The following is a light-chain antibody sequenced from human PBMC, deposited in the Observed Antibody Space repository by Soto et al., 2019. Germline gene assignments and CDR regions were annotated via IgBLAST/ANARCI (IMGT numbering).Light chain of an antibody. CDR2: AAA. CDR1: QTVSDK. V-gene: IGKV3-20*01. J-gene: IGKJ2*01. CDR3: QQYGSTPPT. Sequence: IVMTQSPATLSVSPGERATLSCRASQTVSDKLAWYQRRPGQTLRLLIYAAAKRATGIPDRFSGSGSGTDFTLTISRLEPDDFAVYFCQQYGSTPPTFGQGTKLEIK.